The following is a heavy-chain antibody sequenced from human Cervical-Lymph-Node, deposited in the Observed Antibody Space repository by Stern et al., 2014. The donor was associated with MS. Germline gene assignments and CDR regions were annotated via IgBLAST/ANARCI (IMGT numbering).Heavy chain of an antibody. CDR1: GGSFGNHA. CDR2: IMPVFGIP. J-gene: IGHJ3*01. CDR3: AREGGDFGQLQFVLDI. D-gene: IGHD5-24*01. Sequence: QVQLVQSGAEVKRPGSSVKVSCKASGGSFGNHAISWVRQVPGQGLEWVGSIMPVFGIPNTAQRLQGRVPVTADKSTATACMELNRLRYEDTAVYYCAREGGDFGQLQFVLDIWGQGTLITVSS. V-gene: IGHV1-69*04.